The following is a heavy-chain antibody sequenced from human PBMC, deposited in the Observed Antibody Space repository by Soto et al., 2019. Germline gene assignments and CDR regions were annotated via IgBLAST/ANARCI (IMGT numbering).Heavy chain of an antibody. D-gene: IGHD3-3*01. V-gene: IGHV1-8*01. Sequence: ASVNVSCKAAGYAFTSYDINWVRQATGQGLEWMGWMNPNSGNTGYAQKFQGRVTMTRNTSISTAYMELSSLRSEDTAVYYCARMSDFWSGHAFDIWGQGTMVTVSS. CDR3: ARMSDFWSGHAFDI. J-gene: IGHJ3*02. CDR1: GYAFTSYD. CDR2: MNPNSGNT.